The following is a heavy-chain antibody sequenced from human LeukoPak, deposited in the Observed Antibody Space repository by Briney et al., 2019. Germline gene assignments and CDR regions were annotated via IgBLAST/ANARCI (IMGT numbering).Heavy chain of an antibody. CDR3: AREYYYDGSGYSLWGAFDI. CDR2: ISGSGGST. CDR1: GFTFSSYA. J-gene: IGHJ3*02. D-gene: IGHD3-22*01. V-gene: IGHV3-23*01. Sequence: GGSLRLSCAASGFTFSSYAMSWVRQAPGKGLEWVSAISGSGGSTYYADSVKGRFTISRDNSKNTLYLQMSSLRAEDTAVYYCAREYYYDGSGYSLWGAFDIWGQGTMVTVSS.